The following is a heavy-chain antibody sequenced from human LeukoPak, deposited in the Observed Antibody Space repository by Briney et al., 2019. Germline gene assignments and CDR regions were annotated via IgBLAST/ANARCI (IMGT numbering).Heavy chain of an antibody. J-gene: IGHJ4*02. CDR3: AKDPTKYYYDSSGYSDY. CDR2: ISGSGGST. V-gene: IGHV3-23*01. Sequence: PGGSLRLSCAASGFTFSSYAMSWVRQAPGKGLEWVSAISGSGGSTYYADSVKGRFTISRDNSENTLYLQMNSLRAEDTAVYYCAKDPTKYYYDSSGYSDYWGQGTLVTVSS. CDR1: GFTFSSYA. D-gene: IGHD3-22*01.